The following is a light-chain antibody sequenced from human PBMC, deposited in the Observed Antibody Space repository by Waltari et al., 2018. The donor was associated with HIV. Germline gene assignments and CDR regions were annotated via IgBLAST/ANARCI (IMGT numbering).Light chain of an antibody. CDR1: ALSKQY. J-gene: IGLJ3*02. CDR2: KDT. V-gene: IGLV3-25*03. CDR3: QSADSSGGFWV. Sequence: SYDLTQSSSVSVSPGQTARTTCSGDALSKQYVYWYQKKSGQAPILVIYKDTERPSGIPERFSGSSAGTLVTLTINGGQVEDEADYYCQSADSSGGFWVFGGGTTLTVL.